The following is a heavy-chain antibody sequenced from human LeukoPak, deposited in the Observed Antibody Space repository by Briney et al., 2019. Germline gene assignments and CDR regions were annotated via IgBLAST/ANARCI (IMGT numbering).Heavy chain of an antibody. CDR2: INSDGSET. CDR1: GFTFSTYW. Sequence: GGSLRLSCAASGFTFSTYWMHWARQTPGKGLLWVSRINSDGSETTYADSVKGRFTISRDNAKNTLYLQMNSLRAEDTAVYYCTRTYCSSTSCYAELFDPWGQGTLVTVSS. J-gene: IGHJ5*02. D-gene: IGHD2-2*01. CDR3: TRTYCSSTSCYAELFDP. V-gene: IGHV3-74*01.